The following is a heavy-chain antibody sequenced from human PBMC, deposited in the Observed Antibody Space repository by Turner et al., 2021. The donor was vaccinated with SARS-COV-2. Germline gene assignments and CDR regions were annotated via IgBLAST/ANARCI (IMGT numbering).Heavy chain of an antibody. V-gene: IGHV3-33*01. CDR2: IWYDGSNK. Sequence: QVQLVESGGGVVQPGRSLRLSCAASGFTFSSYGMPWVRQAPGKGLEWVAVIWYDGSNKYYADSVKGRFTISRDNSKNTLYLQMNSLRAEDTAVYYCAREGTAMVQNFDYWGQGTLVTVSS. CDR3: AREGTAMVQNFDY. D-gene: IGHD5-18*01. J-gene: IGHJ4*02. CDR1: GFTFSSYG.